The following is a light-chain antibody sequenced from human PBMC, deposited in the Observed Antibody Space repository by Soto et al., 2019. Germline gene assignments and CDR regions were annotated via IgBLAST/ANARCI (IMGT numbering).Light chain of an antibody. CDR2: GTN. CDR1: TSNIGGNT. CDR3: AAWDDSLNAVV. Sequence: QSVLTQPPSASGTPGQRVTISCSGSTSNIGGNTVTWYQQLPGTAPKLLIYGTNLRPSGVPDRFSGSKSGTSASLAISGLQSEDEADYYCAAWDDSLNAVVFGGGTKLTVL. J-gene: IGLJ2*01. V-gene: IGLV1-44*01.